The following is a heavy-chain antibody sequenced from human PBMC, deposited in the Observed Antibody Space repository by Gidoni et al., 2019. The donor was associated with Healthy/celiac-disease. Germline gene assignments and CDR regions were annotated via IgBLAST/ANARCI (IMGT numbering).Heavy chain of an antibody. CDR1: GGSISSSSW. J-gene: IGHJ5*02. V-gene: IGHV4-4*02. CDR2: IYHSGST. Sequence: QVQLQESGPGLVKPSGTLSLTCAVSGGSISSSSWGSWVRQPPGKGLEWIGEIYHSGSTNCTPSLKSRVTISVDKSKNQFSLKLSSVTAADTAVYYCARDLCPADISLIVGCRFDPWGQGTLVTVSS. CDR3: ARDLCPADISLIVGCRFDP. D-gene: IGHD2-2*02.